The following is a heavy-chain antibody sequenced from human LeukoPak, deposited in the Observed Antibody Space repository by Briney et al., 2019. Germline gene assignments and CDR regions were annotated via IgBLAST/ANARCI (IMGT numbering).Heavy chain of an antibody. CDR1: GYTFSDYY. J-gene: IGHJ3*02. CDR2: INPSDGST. V-gene: IGHV1-46*01. D-gene: IGHD4-11*01. Sequence: GASVKVSCKASGYTFSDYYMHWVRQAPGQGLEWMGIINPSDGSTIYAQEFQGRVTMTRDMSTSTVYMELSSLRSEDTAMYYCARARGTTRRHDAFDIWGQGTMVTVSS. CDR3: ARARGTTRRHDAFDI.